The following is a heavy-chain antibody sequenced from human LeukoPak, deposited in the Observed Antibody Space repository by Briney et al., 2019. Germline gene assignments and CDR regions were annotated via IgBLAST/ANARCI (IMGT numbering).Heavy chain of an antibody. J-gene: IGHJ4*02. CDR1: GGSISSSSYY. V-gene: IGHV4-39*07. CDR3: ARDDYFDY. CDR2: INHSGST. Sequence: SETLSLTCTVSGGSISSSSYYWGWIRQPPGKGLEWIGEINHSGSTNYNPSLKSRVTISVDTSKNQFSLKLSSVTAADTAVYYCARDDYFDYWGQGTLVTVSS.